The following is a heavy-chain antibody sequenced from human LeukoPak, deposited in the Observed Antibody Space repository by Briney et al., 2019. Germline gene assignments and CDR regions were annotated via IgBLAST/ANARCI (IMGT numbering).Heavy chain of an antibody. D-gene: IGHD5-18*01. J-gene: IGHJ4*02. CDR1: GFRFSSFE. CDR3: ARGASWIQLWQFDH. V-gene: IGHV3-48*03. CDR2: ISSGGRTM. Sequence: GGSLRLSCAASGFRFSSFEMNWVRLAPGKGLEWVSYISSGGRTMYYADSVKGRFTISRDNAKDSLYLHMNSLGAEDTGAYFCARGASWIQLWQFDHWGQGTQVTVSS.